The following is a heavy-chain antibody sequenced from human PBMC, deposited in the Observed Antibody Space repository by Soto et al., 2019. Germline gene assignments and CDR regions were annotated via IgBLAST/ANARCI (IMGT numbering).Heavy chain of an antibody. J-gene: IGHJ4*02. Sequence: SETLSLTCTVSGGSISSGGYYWSWIRQHPGKGLEWIGYIYYSGSTYYNPSLMSRVSISVDTSKNQFSLKLSSVTAADTAVYYCARRTDSTTVKYYSDYWGQGTLVTVSS. CDR2: IYYSGST. V-gene: IGHV4-31*02. CDR1: GGSISSGGYY. CDR3: ARRTDSTTVKYYSDY. D-gene: IGHD4-17*01.